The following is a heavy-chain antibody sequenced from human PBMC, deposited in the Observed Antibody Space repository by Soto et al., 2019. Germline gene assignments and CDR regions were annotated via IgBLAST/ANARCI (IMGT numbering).Heavy chain of an antibody. CDR2: ISGYNANT. Sequence: QVQLVQSGGEVRKPGASVKVSCKASGYSFTNYGITWVRQAPGQGLEWIGWISGYNANTNYAQKFQGRVSMTTDTSTNTVYMDLRSLTSDDTAVYYCARRPVLARLGIDFWGQGTLVTVSS. D-gene: IGHD6-6*01. V-gene: IGHV1-18*01. CDR1: GYSFTNYG. CDR3: ARRPVLARLGIDF. J-gene: IGHJ4*02.